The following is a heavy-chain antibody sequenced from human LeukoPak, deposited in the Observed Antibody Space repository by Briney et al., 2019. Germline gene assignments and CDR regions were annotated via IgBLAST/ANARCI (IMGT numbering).Heavy chain of an antibody. CDR2: IYYSGST. D-gene: IGHD1-7*01. CDR3: AAQRLELLPVDY. J-gene: IGHJ4*02. Sequence: PSETLSLTCTVSGGSISSYYWSWIRQPPGKGLEWIGYIYYSGSTNYNPSLKSRVTISVDTSKNQFSLKLSSVTAADTAVYYCAAQRLELLPVDYWGQGTLVTVSS. CDR1: GGSISSYY. V-gene: IGHV4-59*01.